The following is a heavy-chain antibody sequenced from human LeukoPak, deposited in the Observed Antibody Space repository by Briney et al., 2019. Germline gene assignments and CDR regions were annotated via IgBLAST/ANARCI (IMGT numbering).Heavy chain of an antibody. CDR2: IYYSGNT. V-gene: IGHV4-59*01. Sequence: PSETLSLTCTVSGGSISSYYWSWIRPPPGKGLEWNGYIYYSGNTNYNPSLKIRVTISVDTSKNQFSLKLSSVTAADTAVYYCARDGYYYDSSGYYFDYWGQGTLVTVSS. CDR1: GGSISSYY. CDR3: ARDGYYYDSSGYYFDY. J-gene: IGHJ4*02. D-gene: IGHD3-22*01.